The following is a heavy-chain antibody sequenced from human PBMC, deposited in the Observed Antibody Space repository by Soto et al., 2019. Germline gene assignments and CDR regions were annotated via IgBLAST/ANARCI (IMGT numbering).Heavy chain of an antibody. CDR3: ARDKESETGDYYYYGMDV. V-gene: IGHV3-21*01. D-gene: IGHD3-9*01. CDR2: ISSSSTYI. Sequence: GGSLRLSCAASGFTFSSYSMNWVRQAPGKGLEWVSSISSSSTYIYYADSVKGRFTISRDNAKNSLYLQMNSLRAEDTAVYYCARDKESETGDYYYYGMDVWGQGTTVTVSS. CDR1: GFTFSSYS. J-gene: IGHJ6*02.